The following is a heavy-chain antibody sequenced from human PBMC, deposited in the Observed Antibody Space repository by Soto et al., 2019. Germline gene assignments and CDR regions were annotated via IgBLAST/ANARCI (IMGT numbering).Heavy chain of an antibody. D-gene: IGHD6-13*01. Sequence: QVQLVQSRAEVKKPGSSVKVSCKASGGTFSSYTISWVRQAPGQGLEWMGRIIPILGIANYAQKFQGRVTITADKSTSTAYMELSSLRSEDTAVYYCARGYEGGAAADYWGQGTLVTVSS. CDR3: ARGYEGGAAADY. J-gene: IGHJ4*02. CDR2: IIPILGIA. CDR1: GGTFSSYT. V-gene: IGHV1-69*02.